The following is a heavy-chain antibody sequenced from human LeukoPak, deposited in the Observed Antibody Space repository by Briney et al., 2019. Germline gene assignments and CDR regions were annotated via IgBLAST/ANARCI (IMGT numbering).Heavy chain of an antibody. Sequence: GGSLRLSCAASGFTFSSYAMSWVRQAPGKGLVWLSRINSDESITTYADSVKGRFTISRDNAKNTLYLQMNSLRAEDTAVYYCARYGGSASVIYWGQGTLVTVSS. J-gene: IGHJ4*02. CDR3: ARYGGSASVIY. D-gene: IGHD2-21*01. CDR1: GFTFSSYA. CDR2: INSDESIT. V-gene: IGHV3-74*01.